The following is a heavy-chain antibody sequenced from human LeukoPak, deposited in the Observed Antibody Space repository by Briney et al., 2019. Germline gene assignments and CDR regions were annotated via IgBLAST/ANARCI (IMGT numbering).Heavy chain of an antibody. D-gene: IGHD3-10*01. J-gene: IGHJ4*02. CDR2: IHYSGST. CDR1: GGSISSYY. CDR3: WGEERKLGRGFHY. V-gene: IGHV4-59*01. Sequence: SETLSLTCTVSGGSISSYYWSWIRQPPGKGLEWIGYIHYSGSTNYNPSPKSGVTISVDTSRNQLSLKLRSWTAADTAVYYWWGEERKLGRGFHYWGQGALVSVSS.